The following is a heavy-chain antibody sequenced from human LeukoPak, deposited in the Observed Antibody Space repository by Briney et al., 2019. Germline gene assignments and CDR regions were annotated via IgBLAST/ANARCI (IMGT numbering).Heavy chain of an antibody. CDR3: ARLVHSSSWYGDYWYFDL. D-gene: IGHD6-13*01. V-gene: IGHV4-39*01. CDR2: IYYSGST. CDR1: GGSIISIRDY. Sequence: SESLSLTCSVSGGSIISIRDYWGWIRQPPGKGLEWIGSIYYSGSTYYNPSLKSRVTISVDTSKNQFSLKLSSVTAADTAVYYCARLVHSSSWYGDYWYFDLWGRGTLVTVSS. J-gene: IGHJ2*01.